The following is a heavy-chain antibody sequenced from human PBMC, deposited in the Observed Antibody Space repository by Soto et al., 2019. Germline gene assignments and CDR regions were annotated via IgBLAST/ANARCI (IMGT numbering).Heavy chain of an antibody. CDR3: ASLGSSGWQNAFDI. Sequence: QVQLVQSGAEVKKPGSSVKVSCKASGGTFSSYAISWVRQAPGQGLEWMGGIIPIFGTANYAQKFQGRVTITADESTITDYMELSSLRSEDTAVYYCASLGSSGWQNAFDIWGQGTMVTVSS. J-gene: IGHJ3*02. V-gene: IGHV1-69*01. CDR1: GGTFSSYA. D-gene: IGHD6-19*01. CDR2: IIPIFGTA.